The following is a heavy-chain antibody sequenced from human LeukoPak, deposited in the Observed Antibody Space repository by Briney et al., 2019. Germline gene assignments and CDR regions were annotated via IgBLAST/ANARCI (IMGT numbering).Heavy chain of an antibody. CDR3: ARLVPRTVTVQGNYFDY. V-gene: IGHV4-39*07. Sequence: SETLSLTCTVSGGSISSSSYYWGWIRQPPGKGLEWIGEIYHSGSTNYNPSLKSRVTISVDKSKNQFSLKLSSVTAADTAVYYCARLVPRTVTVQGNYFDYWGQGTLVTVSS. D-gene: IGHD4-17*01. J-gene: IGHJ4*02. CDR1: GGSISSSSYY. CDR2: IYHSGST.